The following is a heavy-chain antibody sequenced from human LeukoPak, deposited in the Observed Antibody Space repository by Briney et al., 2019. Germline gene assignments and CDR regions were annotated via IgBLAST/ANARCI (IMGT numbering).Heavy chain of an antibody. J-gene: IGHJ4*02. D-gene: IGHD3-10*01. CDR2: ISYTGST. CDR1: GGSISSSPYY. CDR3: ATSLFAHYYGSGSQPTQFDY. Sequence: SETLSLTCTVFGGSISSSPYYWGWIRQPPGKGLEWIGSISYTGSTYYNPSLKSRVTISADTSKNQFSLKLSSVTAADTAVYYCATSLFAHYYGSGSQPTQFDYWGQGTLVTVSS. V-gene: IGHV4-39*07.